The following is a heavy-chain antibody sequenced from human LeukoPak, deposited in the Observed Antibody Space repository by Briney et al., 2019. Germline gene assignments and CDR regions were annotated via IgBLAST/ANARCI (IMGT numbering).Heavy chain of an antibody. CDR2: IRYDGSNK. Sequence: GGSLRLSCAASGFTFSSYGMHWVRQAPGKGLEWVAFIRYDGSNKYYADSVKGRFTISRDNSKNTLYLQMNSLRAEDTAVYYCAKDLSGSYNWFDPWGHGTLVTVSS. CDR3: AKDLSGSYNWFDP. D-gene: IGHD1-26*01. V-gene: IGHV3-30*02. J-gene: IGHJ5*02. CDR1: GFTFSSYG.